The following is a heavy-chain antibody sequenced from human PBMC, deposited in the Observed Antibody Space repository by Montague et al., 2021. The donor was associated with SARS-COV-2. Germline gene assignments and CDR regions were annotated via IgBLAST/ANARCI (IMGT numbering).Heavy chain of an antibody. J-gene: IGHJ5*02. V-gene: IGHV4-39*01. CDR3: ARHDHTDFGNPNWFDP. Sequence: SETLSLTCTVSGDSINSDTAFWGWVRQSPGKGLEWIGSMVYSGRNFYNGALRSQLTISVDTSKNQFSLELRAVTAADTGLYYCARHDHTDFGNPNWFDPWGQGTLVTVSS. CDR2: MVYSGRN. D-gene: IGHD5-18*01. CDR1: GDSINSDTAF.